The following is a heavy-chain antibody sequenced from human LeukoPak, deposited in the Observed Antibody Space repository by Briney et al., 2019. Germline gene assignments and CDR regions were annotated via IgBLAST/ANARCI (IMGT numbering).Heavy chain of an antibody. J-gene: IGHJ3*02. Sequence: PGGSLRLSCAASGFTFSNYWMHWVRQAPGKGLVWVPRINSDGSTATYADFVKGRFTTSRDNAKKTLYVQMNSLRAEDTAVYYCAREVGGNLGDAFDIWGQGTMVTVSS. CDR2: INSDGSTA. CDR3: AREVGGNLGDAFDI. D-gene: IGHD4-23*01. V-gene: IGHV3-74*03. CDR1: GFTFSNYW.